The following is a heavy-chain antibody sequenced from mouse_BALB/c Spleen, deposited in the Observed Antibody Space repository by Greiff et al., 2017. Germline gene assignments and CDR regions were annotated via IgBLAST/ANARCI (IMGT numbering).Heavy chain of an antibody. V-gene: IGHV2-9*02. CDR2: IWAGGST. Sequence: VQGVESGPGLVAPSQSLSITCTVSGFSLTSYGVHWVRQPPGKGLEWLGVIWAGGSTNYNSALMSRLSISKDNSKSQVFLKMNSLQTDDTAMYCCARDLVWPRGAFWGEGTLVTVSA. J-gene: IGHJ3*01. CDR1: GFSLTSYG. CDR3: ARDLVWPRGAF. D-gene: IGHD2-10*02.